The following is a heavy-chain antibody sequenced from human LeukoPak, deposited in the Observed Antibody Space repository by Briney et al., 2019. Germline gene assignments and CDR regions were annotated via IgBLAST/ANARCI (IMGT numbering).Heavy chain of an antibody. Sequence: GASVKVSCKASGYTFTSYYMHWVRQAPGQGLEWMGIINPSGRSTSYAQKFHGRVTMTRDMSTSTVYMELSSLRSEDTAVYYYARELDTAMAYYFDYWGQGTLVTVSS. CDR3: ARELDTAMAYYFDY. CDR2: INPSGRST. D-gene: IGHD5-18*01. J-gene: IGHJ4*02. CDR1: GYTFTSYY. V-gene: IGHV1-46*01.